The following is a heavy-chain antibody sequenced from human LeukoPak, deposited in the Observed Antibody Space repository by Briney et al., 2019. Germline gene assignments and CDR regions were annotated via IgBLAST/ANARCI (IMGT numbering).Heavy chain of an antibody. V-gene: IGHV4-31*03. J-gene: IGHJ4*02. CDR2: IYYSGST. CDR3: ARGRDCGGDCPFDY. Sequence: PSQTLSLTCTVSGGSISSGGYYWSWIRQHPGTGLEWIGYIYYSGSTYYNPSLKSRVTISVDTSKNQFSLKLSSVTAADTAVYYCARGRDCGGDCPFDYWGQGTLVTVSS. CDR1: GGSISSGGYY. D-gene: IGHD2-21*02.